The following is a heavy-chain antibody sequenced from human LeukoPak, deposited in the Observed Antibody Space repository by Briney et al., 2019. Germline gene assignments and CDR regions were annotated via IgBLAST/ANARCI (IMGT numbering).Heavy chain of an antibody. V-gene: IGHV4-59*08. CDR1: GGSISSYY. Sequence: SETLSLTCTVSGGSISSYYWSWIRQPPGKGLEWIGYIYYSGSTYYNPSLRSRVTISVDTSKNQFSLKLSSVTAVDTAVYYCASTMVRNFDYWGQGTLVTVSS. D-gene: IGHD3-10*01. CDR3: ASTMVRNFDY. CDR2: IYYSGST. J-gene: IGHJ4*02.